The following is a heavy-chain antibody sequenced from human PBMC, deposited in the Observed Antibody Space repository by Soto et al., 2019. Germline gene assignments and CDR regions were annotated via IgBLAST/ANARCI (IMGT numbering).Heavy chain of an antibody. CDR1: GFTFSSYA. Sequence: QVQLVESGGGVVQPGRSLRLSCAASGFTFSSYAMHWVRQAPGKGLEWVAVISYDGSNKYYADSVKGRFTISRDNSKNTLYLQMNSLRAEDTAVYYCARDIVVVVAARVYYYGMDVW. CDR2: ISYDGSNK. V-gene: IGHV3-30-3*01. CDR3: ARDIVVVVAARVYYYGMDV. D-gene: IGHD2-15*01. J-gene: IGHJ6*01.